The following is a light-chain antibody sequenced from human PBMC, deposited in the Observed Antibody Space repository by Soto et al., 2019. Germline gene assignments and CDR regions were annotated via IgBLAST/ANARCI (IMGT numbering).Light chain of an antibody. J-gene: IGKJ5*01. Sequence: IQLTQSPSSLSASVGDRVTITCRASQGISSYLAWYQQKPGKAPKLLIYAASTLQSGVPSRFSGSGSGTDFTLTISSLQPEEFATSYCQQLNSYLSITFGQGTRLEIK. CDR3: QQLNSYLSIT. CDR2: AAS. CDR1: QGISSY. V-gene: IGKV1-9*01.